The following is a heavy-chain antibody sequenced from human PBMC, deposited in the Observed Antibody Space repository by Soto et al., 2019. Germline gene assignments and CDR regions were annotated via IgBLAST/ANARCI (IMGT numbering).Heavy chain of an antibody. CDR2: INQDGSEK. CDR1: GFTFRTYW. Sequence: EVQLVESGGGLVQPGGSLRLSCAASGFTFRTYWLSWVRQVPGKGLEWVANINQDGSEKNYVDSVKGRFTISRDNAKNSLCLQMSCLRAEDTALYYCARDGRTSWYSYDYHSMDGWGQGTRVTVSS. J-gene: IGHJ6*02. V-gene: IGHV3-7*05. D-gene: IGHD5-18*01. CDR3: ARDGRTSWYSYDYHSMDG.